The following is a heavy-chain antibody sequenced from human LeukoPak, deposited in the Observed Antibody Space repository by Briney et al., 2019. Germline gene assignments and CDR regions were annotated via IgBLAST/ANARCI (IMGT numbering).Heavy chain of an antibody. Sequence: TGGSLRLSCAASGFTFDDYAMHWVRQAPGKGLECVSLISGDGGSTYYADSVKGRFTISRDNSKNSLYLQMNSLRTEDTALYYCAKDISDAYIATDFDYWGQGTLVTVSS. V-gene: IGHV3-43*02. CDR2: ISGDGGST. J-gene: IGHJ4*02. D-gene: IGHD3-16*01. CDR3: AKDISDAYIATDFDY. CDR1: GFTFDDYA.